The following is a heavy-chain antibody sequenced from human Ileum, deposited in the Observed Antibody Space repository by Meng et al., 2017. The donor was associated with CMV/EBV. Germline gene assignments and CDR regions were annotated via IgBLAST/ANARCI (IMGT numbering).Heavy chain of an antibody. V-gene: IGHV3-11*01. CDR3: ARRRLHCDGGKFLQYYFDY. J-gene: IGHJ4*02. D-gene: IGHD2-21*01. CDR2: ISGGGRTT. CDR1: GFGFSETY. Sequence: GESLKISCAASGFGFSETYMGWIRPAPGGGLEWLSYISGGGRTTYYADSVKDRFTISRDNAKNTLYLQLNRLRAEDTALYYSARRRLHCDGGKFLQYYFDYWGRGTLVTVSS.